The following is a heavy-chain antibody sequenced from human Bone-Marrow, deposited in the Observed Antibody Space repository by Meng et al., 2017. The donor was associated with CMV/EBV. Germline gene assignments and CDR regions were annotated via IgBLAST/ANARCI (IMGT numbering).Heavy chain of an antibody. CDR1: GGSFSGYY. D-gene: IGHD6-6*01. V-gene: IGHV4-34*01. Sequence: SETLSLTCAVYGGSFSGYYWSWIRQPPGKGLEWIGEINHSGSTNYNPSLKSRVTISVDTSKNQFSLKLSSVTAADTAVYYCARDSSIAARTIDYWGQGTLVTFYS. J-gene: IGHJ4*02. CDR3: ARDSSIAARTIDY. CDR2: INHSGST.